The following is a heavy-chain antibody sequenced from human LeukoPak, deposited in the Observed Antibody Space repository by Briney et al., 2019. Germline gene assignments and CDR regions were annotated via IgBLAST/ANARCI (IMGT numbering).Heavy chain of an antibody. CDR3: AREIFGGKGLGKWGAFDI. D-gene: IGHD4-23*01. CDR1: GITFGSYA. J-gene: IGHJ3*02. V-gene: IGHV3-23*01. Sequence: GGSLRLSCAASGITFGSYAMSWVRQAPGKGLEWVSAISGSGGATFYADSVKGRFTISRDNAKNSLYLQMNSLRAEDTAVYYCAREIFGGKGLGKWGAFDIWGQGTMVTVSS. CDR2: ISGSGGAT.